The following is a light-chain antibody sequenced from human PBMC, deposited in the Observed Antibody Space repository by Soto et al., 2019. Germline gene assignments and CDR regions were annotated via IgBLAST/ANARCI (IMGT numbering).Light chain of an antibody. Sequence: QSVLTQPASVSGSPGQSITISCSGTRSDIGSYNYVAWYQQFPGKTPKILIYGVSNRPSGVSSRFSGSKSGNTASLTISGLQAEDEADYYCNSQTTSGIRVFGTGTK. CDR3: NSQTTSGIRV. CDR1: RSDIGSYNY. V-gene: IGLV2-14*01. CDR2: GVS. J-gene: IGLJ1*01.